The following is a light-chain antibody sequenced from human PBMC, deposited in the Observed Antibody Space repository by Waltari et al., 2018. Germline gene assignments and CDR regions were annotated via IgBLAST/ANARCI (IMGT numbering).Light chain of an antibody. CDR1: SPNIGTNT. CDR2: RNS. J-gene: IGLJ3*02. Sequence: QSVLTQPPSASGTPGQRVTISCSGSSPNIGTNTVNWYQQPPGTAPKLPIYRNSHGPSGGPERYSGCKSGPSAALAISGRQSEDEADYYCAAWDDSLNGWVFGGGTKLTVL. V-gene: IGLV1-44*01. CDR3: AAWDDSLNGWV.